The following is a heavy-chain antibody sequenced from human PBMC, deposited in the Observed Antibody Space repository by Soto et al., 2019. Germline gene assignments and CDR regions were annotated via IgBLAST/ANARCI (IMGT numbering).Heavy chain of an antibody. CDR3: ARENRFLQWFLFDP. D-gene: IGHD3-3*01. CDR2: ISGSGGST. Sequence: GWSLRLSCAASGFTFSNYAMSWVRQAPGKGLEWVSGISGSGGSTYYADSVKGRVSISRDNANNSLYLQMNSLRAEDTAVYYCARENRFLQWFLFDPWGQGTLVTVSS. V-gene: IGHV3-23*01. J-gene: IGHJ5*02. CDR1: GFTFSNYA.